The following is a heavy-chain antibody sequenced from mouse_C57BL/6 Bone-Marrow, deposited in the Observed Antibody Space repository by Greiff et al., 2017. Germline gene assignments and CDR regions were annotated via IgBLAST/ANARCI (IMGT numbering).Heavy chain of an antibody. CDR3: ANYGSWFAY. J-gene: IGHJ3*01. Sequence: VQLQESGPELVRPGASVKISCKAPGYTFTSHCMQWVRQRPGQGLEWIGEIFPGGGSTYYNEKFKGKATLTVDTSSSTAYLQLSSLTSEDSAVYFCANYGSWFAYWGQGTLVTVSA. D-gene: IGHD1-1*02. CDR2: IFPGGGST. V-gene: IGHV1-56*01. CDR1: GYTFTSHC.